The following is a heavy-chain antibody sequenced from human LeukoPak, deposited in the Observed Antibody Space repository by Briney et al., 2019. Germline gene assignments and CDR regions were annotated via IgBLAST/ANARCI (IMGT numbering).Heavy chain of an antibody. CDR2: IYHSGST. CDR3: ASPLNFWSGLRY. J-gene: IGHJ4*02. Sequence: SETLSLTCTVSGGSISSSNWWSWVRQPPGKGLEWIGEIYHSGSTNYNPSLKSRVTISVDTSKNQFSLKLSSVTAADTAVYYCASPLNFWSGLRYWGQGTLVTVSS. V-gene: IGHV4-4*02. CDR1: GGSISSSNW. D-gene: IGHD3-3*01.